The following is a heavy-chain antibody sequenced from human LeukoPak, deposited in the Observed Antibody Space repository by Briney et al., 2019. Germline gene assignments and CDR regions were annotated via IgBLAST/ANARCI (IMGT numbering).Heavy chain of an antibody. CDR2: IYYSGST. J-gene: IGHJ3*02. Sequence: SGGYYWSWIRQHPGKGLEWIGYIYYSGSTYYNPSLKSRVTISVDTSKNQFSLKLSSVTAADTAVYYCARVGDYDILTAFAFDIWGQGTMVTVSS. V-gene: IGHV4-31*02. D-gene: IGHD3-9*01. CDR1: SGGYY. CDR3: ARVGDYDILTAFAFDI.